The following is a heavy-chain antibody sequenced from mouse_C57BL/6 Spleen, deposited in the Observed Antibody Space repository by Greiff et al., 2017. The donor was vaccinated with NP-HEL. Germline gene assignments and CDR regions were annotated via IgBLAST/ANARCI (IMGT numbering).Heavy chain of an antibody. V-gene: IGHV1-26*01. CDR3: ARANWDVGY. D-gene: IGHD4-1*01. Sequence: EVQLQQSGPELVKPGASVKISCKASGYTFTDYYMNWVKQSHGKSLEWIGDINPNNGGTSYNQKFKGKATLTVDKSSSTAYMELRSLTSEDSAVYYCARANWDVGYWGQGTTLTVSS. CDR2: INPNNGGT. CDR1: GYTFTDYY. J-gene: IGHJ2*01.